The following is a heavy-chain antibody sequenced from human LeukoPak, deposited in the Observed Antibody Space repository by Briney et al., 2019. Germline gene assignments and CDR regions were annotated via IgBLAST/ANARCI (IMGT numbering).Heavy chain of an antibody. CDR2: IFPGDSET. Sequence: GESLKISCKGSGYSFTTHWIGWVRQLPGKGLEWMGLIFPGDSETIYSPSLQGQVTISADKSINTAYLRWSSLKASDTAMYYCARTVVATIRTTRYYYMDVWGKGTTVTISS. J-gene: IGHJ6*03. D-gene: IGHD5-12*01. CDR3: ARTVVATIRTTRYYYMDV. CDR1: GYSFTTHW. V-gene: IGHV5-51*01.